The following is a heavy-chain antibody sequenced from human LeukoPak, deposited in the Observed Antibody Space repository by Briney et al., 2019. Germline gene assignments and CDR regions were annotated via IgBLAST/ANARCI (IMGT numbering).Heavy chain of an antibody. CDR3: ARVRGGWYYDL. Sequence: GGSLRLSCAASGFTFSSYSMNWVRQAPGKGLEWVSYISSSSTLYHADSVKGRFTISRDNAKNALFLQMNSLRDEDTAVYYCARVRGGWYYDLWGRGTLVTVSS. V-gene: IGHV3-48*02. CDR1: GFTFSSYS. D-gene: IGHD3-10*01. J-gene: IGHJ2*01. CDR2: ISSSSTL.